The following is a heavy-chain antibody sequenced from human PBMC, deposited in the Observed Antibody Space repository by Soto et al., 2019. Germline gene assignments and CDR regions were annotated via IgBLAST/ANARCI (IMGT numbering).Heavy chain of an antibody. CDR1: GDSYSISTYS. CDR2: IYQSGVT. J-gene: IGHJ5*02. D-gene: IGHD6-19*01. V-gene: IGHV4-30-2*01. Sequence: SETLSLTSTMSGDSYSISTYSWSWIRQPPGKALQWIGFIYQSGVTSYNPSPASRVSISLDRSNNQCSLTLKSVTAADTAVYFCAGMPYTSGLRFDPWGPGTLVT. CDR3: AGMPYTSGLRFDP.